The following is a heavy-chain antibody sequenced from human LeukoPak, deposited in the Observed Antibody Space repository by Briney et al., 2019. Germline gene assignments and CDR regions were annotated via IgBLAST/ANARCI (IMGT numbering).Heavy chain of an antibody. J-gene: IGHJ6*02. CDR2: SHYSGST. D-gene: IGHD3-22*01. CDR3: ARAPRGESDAASGFYGVDV. V-gene: IGHV4-59*01. CDR1: GGFISTYY. Sequence: PSETLSLTCTVSGGFISTYYWTWIRQPPGKGLEWIGFSHYSGSTNYNPSLKSRVTISVDTSKNQFSLKLNSVTAADTAVYYCARAPRGESDAASGFYGVDVWGQGTTVTVSS.